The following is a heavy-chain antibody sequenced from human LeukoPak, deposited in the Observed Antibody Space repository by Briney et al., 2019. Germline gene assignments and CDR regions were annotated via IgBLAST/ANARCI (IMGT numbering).Heavy chain of an antibody. CDR2: IYTSGST. D-gene: IGHD6-13*01. CDR1: GGSISSYY. J-gene: IGHJ4*02. Sequence: SETLSLTCTVSGGSISSYYWSWIRQPAGKGLEWIGRIYTSGSTNYNPSLKSRVTMSVDTSKNQFSLKLSSVTAADTAVYYCASSPLGSSSAYLNYWGQGTLVTVSS. V-gene: IGHV4-4*07. CDR3: ASSPLGSSSAYLNY.